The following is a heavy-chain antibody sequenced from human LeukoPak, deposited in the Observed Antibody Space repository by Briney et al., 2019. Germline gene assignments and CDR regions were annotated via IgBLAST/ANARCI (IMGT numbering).Heavy chain of an antibody. CDR1: GFTFSSYA. J-gene: IGHJ4*02. V-gene: IGHV3-30-3*01. Sequence: GGSLRLSCAASGFTFSSYAMHWVRQAPGKGLEWVAVISYDGSNKYYADSVKGRFTISRDNSKNTLYLQMNSLRAEDTAVYYCASRPGYCSSTSCPSDYWGQGTLVTVSS. CDR2: ISYDGSNK. CDR3: ASRPGYCSSTSCPSDY. D-gene: IGHD2-2*01.